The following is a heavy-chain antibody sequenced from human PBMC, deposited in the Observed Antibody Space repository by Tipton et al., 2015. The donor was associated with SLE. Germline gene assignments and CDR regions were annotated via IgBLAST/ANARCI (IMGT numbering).Heavy chain of an antibody. CDR1: RFTFSSYW. J-gene: IGHJ3*02. V-gene: IGHV3-74*01. CDR3: ARGLWFGELPYGDAFDI. CDR2: INSDGSST. D-gene: IGHD3-10*01. Sequence: SLRLSCAASRFTFSSYWMHWVRQAPGKGLVWLSRINSDGSSTTYADSVKGRFTISRDNAKNTLYLQMNSLRVEDTAVYYCARGLWFGELPYGDAFDIWGQGTMVTVSS.